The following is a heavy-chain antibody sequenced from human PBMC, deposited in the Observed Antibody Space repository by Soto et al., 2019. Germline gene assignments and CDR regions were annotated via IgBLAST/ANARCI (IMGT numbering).Heavy chain of an antibody. J-gene: IGHJ4*02. Sequence: QVTLKESGPVLVKPTETLTLTCTVSGFSLSNARMGVSWIRQPPGNALEWLAHIFSNDEKSYSTSLKSRLTISKDTSKSQVVLTMTNMDPVDTATYYCARIPGYGDYTDYWGQGTLVTVSS. CDR2: IFSNDEK. CDR1: GFSLSNARMG. D-gene: IGHD4-17*01. CDR3: ARIPGYGDYTDY. V-gene: IGHV2-26*01.